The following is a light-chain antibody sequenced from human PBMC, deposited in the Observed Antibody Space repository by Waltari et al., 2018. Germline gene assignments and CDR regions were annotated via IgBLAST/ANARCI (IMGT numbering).Light chain of an antibody. V-gene: IGLV2-23*02. CDR3: CSDAGSNTFVR. Sequence: QSALTQPASVSGSPGQSLTISCTGTSSDVGFYNLVSWYQQHPGKAPKLIIFEVNKRPSGISNRCSASKTGNTASLTSSARQAEDEADYDCCSDAGSNTFVRFGGGTTLTVL. CDR2: EVN. J-gene: IGLJ3*02. CDR1: SSDVGFYNL.